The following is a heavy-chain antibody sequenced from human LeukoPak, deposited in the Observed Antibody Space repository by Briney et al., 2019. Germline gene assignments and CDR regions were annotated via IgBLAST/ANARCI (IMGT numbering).Heavy chain of an antibody. V-gene: IGHV3-48*02. Sequence: GGSLRLSCAASGFTFGSYSMNWVRQAPGKGLEWVSYISSSSSTIYYADSVNGRFTISRDNAKNSLYLQMNSLRDEDTAVYYCARGTDVGYCSGGSCYSRTYYYDYWGQGTLVTVSS. CDR2: ISSSSSTI. D-gene: IGHD2-15*01. CDR3: ARGTDVGYCSGGSCYSRTYYYDY. J-gene: IGHJ4*02. CDR1: GFTFGSYS.